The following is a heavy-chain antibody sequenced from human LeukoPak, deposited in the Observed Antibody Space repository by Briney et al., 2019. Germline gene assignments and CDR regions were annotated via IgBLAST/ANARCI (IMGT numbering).Heavy chain of an antibody. J-gene: IGHJ4*02. Sequence: GGSLRLSCAASGFTFSSYGMHWVRQAPGKGLEWVAFTRYDGSNKYYADSVKGRFTISRDNSKNTLYLQMNSLRAEDTAVYYCAKDHSSTSFYFDYWGQGTLVTVSS. CDR2: TRYDGSNK. V-gene: IGHV3-30*02. CDR1: GFTFSSYG. D-gene: IGHD2-2*01. CDR3: AKDHSSTSFYFDY.